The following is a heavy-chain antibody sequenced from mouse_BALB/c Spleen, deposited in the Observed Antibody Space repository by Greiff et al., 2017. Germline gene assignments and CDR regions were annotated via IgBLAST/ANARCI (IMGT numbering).Heavy chain of an antibody. CDR1: GFTFSSYA. Sequence: EVKLVESGGGLVKPGGSLKLSCAASGFTFSSYAMSWVRQTPEKRLEWVASISSGGSTYYPDSVKGRFTISRDNARNILYLQMSSLRSEDTAMYYCARAAMITTGGHAMDYWGQGTSVTVSS. J-gene: IGHJ4*01. V-gene: IGHV5-6-5*01. CDR3: ARAAMITTGGHAMDY. D-gene: IGHD2-4*01. CDR2: ISSGGST.